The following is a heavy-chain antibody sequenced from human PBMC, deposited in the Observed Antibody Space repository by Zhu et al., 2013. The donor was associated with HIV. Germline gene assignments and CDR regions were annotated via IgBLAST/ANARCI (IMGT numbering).Heavy chain of an antibody. Sequence: QVQLQESGPGLVKPSETLSLTCTVSGGSISSYYWSWIRQPPGKGLEWIGYIYYSGSTNYNPSLKSRVTISVDTSKNQFSLKLSSVTAADTAVYYCARRNYGYYYYMDVWGQRDHGHRLL. CDR1: GGSISSYY. V-gene: IGHV4-59*01. D-gene: IGHD3-16*01. J-gene: IGHJ6*03. CDR3: ARRNYGYYYYMDV. CDR2: IYYSGST.